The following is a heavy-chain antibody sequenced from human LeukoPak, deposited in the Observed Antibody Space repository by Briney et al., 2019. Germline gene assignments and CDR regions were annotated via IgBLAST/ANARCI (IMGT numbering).Heavy chain of an antibody. V-gene: IGHV3-13*01. CDR3: ARAPPYSSASWGYYGMDV. D-gene: IGHD6-6*01. J-gene: IGHJ6*02. CDR1: GFTFSSYD. CDR2: IGIAGDT. Sequence: GGSLRLSCAASGFTFSSYDMHWVRQTTGKGLEWVSSIGIAGDTYYPGSVKGRFTISRENAKNSLYLQMNSLRAGDTAVYYCARAPPYSSASWGYYGMDVWGQGPRSPSP.